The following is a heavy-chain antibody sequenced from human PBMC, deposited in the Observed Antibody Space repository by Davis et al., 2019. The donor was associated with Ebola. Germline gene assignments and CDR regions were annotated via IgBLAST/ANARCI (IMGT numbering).Heavy chain of an antibody. CDR3: ARGRTFGVVVIALHFDY. CDR1: GASISSSSYY. CDR2: IHYSGST. Sequence: MPSETLSLTCTVSGASISSSSYYWGWIRQPPGKGLEWIGRIHYSGSTYYNPSLKSRVTISVDTSKNQFSLKLSSVTAADTAVYYCARGRTFGVVVIALHFDYWGQGTLVTVSS. V-gene: IGHV4-39*01. J-gene: IGHJ4*02. D-gene: IGHD2-21*01.